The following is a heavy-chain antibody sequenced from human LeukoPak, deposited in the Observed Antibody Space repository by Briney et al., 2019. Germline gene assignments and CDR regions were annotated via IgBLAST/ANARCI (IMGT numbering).Heavy chain of an antibody. CDR3: ARRAGAYSHPCDY. CDR1: GFTVSSDS. D-gene: IGHD4/OR15-4a*01. J-gene: IGHJ4*02. CDR2: IYSGGST. Sequence: PGGSLRLSCTVSGFTVSSDSMSWVRQAPGKGLEWVSFIYSGGSTHYSDSVKGRFTISRDNSKNTLYLQMNSLRAEDTAVYYCARRAGAYSHPCDYWGQGTLVTVSS. V-gene: IGHV3-53*01.